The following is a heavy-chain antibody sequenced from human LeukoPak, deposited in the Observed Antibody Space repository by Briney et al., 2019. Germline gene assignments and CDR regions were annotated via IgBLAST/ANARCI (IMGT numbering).Heavy chain of an antibody. CDR2: ISGNGGTT. Sequence: GGSLRLSCAASGFTFSSNAMSWVRQAPGKGLEWVSSISGNGGTTWYADSVKGRFTISRDSSKNTLYLQLNSLRAEDTAVYYYAKSGQFDYWGQGTLVTVSS. CDR3: AKSGQFDY. CDR1: GFTFSSNA. V-gene: IGHV3-23*01. J-gene: IGHJ4*02. D-gene: IGHD3-10*01.